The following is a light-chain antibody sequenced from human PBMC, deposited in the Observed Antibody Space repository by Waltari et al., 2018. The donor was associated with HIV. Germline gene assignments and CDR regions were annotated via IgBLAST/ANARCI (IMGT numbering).Light chain of an antibody. Sequence: SCELTQTPSVSVSPGQTARISCSRGALPKKYSSWYGQKPGQAPVLIIYKDIERPSGIPERISGYRSGTGVTLTISDVQAEDEGDYYCQSTDHDGTWVFGGGTKLTVL. CDR2: KDI. V-gene: IGLV3-25*03. CDR3: QSTDHDGTWV. J-gene: IGLJ3*02. CDR1: ALPKKY.